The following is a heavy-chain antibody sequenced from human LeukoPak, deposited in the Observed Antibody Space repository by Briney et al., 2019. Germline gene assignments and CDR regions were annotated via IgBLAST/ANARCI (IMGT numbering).Heavy chain of an antibody. CDR1: GFTFNSYW. Sequence: PGGSLRLSCAASGFTFNSYWMSWVRQAPGKGLEWVANIKQDVNEKYYVDSVKGRFTISRDNAKNSLYLQMNSLRAEATAVYYCARESRGYDILTGKYHRGYYSYYMDVWGKGTTVTVSS. J-gene: IGHJ6*03. CDR2: IKQDVNEK. CDR3: ARESRGYDILTGKYHRGYYSYYMDV. V-gene: IGHV3-7*01. D-gene: IGHD3-9*01.